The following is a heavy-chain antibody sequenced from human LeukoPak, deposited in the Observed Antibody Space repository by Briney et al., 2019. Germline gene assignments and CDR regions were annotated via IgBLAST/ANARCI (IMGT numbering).Heavy chain of an antibody. Sequence: GGSLRLSCAASGFTFSNYAMSWVRQAPGKGLEWVSAISGSGGSTYYADSVKGRLTISRDNSTNTLYLQMDSLRAEDTAVYYCAKVGIRISLIVVVFSTADDWYVDLWGRGTRVTVSS. D-gene: IGHD3-22*01. CDR1: GFTFSNYA. CDR3: AKVGIRISLIVVVFSTADDWYVDL. V-gene: IGHV3-23*01. CDR2: ISGSGGST. J-gene: IGHJ2*01.